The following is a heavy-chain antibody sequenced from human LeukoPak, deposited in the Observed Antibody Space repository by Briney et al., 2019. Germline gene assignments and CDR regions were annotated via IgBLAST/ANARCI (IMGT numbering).Heavy chain of an antibody. CDR3: AREGAVPYDSSGCYYPLDI. CDR2: IIPIFGTA. D-gene: IGHD3-22*01. V-gene: IGHV1-69*01. Sequence: SVKVSCKASGGTFSSYAISWVRQAPGQGLEWMGGIIPIFGTANYAQKFQGRVTITADESTSTAYMELSSLRSEDTAVYYCAREGAVPYDSSGCYYPLDIWGQGTMVTVSS. J-gene: IGHJ3*02. CDR1: GGTFSSYA.